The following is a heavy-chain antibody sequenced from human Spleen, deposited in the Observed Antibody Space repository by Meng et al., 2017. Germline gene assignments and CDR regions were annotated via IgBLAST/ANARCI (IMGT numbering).Heavy chain of an antibody. CDR2: IYSREST. CDR3: ARAHTGWYFDL. J-gene: IGHJ2*01. Sequence: PTQTLRLCRCVAGGSLGSGVYYWSLSRQHPGKSLEWIGYIYSRESTYSHPSLKSRVTIAVDTSKNQFSRKLSSVTAADTAVYYWARAHTGWYFDLWGRGTLVTVSS. D-gene: IGHD2-8*02. V-gene: IGHV4-31*03. CDR1: GGSLGSGVYY.